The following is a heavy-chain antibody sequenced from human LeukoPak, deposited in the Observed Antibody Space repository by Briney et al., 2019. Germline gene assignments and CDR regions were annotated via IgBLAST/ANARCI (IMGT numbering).Heavy chain of an antibody. CDR2: ISASGGST. CDR1: GFTLSSYA. CDR3: AKETKPRGGPIDY. J-gene: IGHJ4*02. V-gene: IGHV3-23*01. Sequence: GGSLRLSCAASGFTLSSYAMSWVRQAPGKGLEWVSAISASGGSTFYADSVKGRFTISRDNSKNTLFLQMNSLRVEDTAVYYCAKETKPRGGPIDYWGQGTLVTVSS. D-gene: IGHD3-16*01.